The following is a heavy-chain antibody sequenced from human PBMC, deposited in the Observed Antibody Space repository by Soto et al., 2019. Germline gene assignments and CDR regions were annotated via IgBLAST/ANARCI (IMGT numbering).Heavy chain of an antibody. D-gene: IGHD6-13*01. V-gene: IGHV4-59*08. CDR2: IYYSGYT. J-gene: IGHJ6*02. CDR3: ARVGAGAAAGTGYYYGMDV. CDR1: GGSISSYY. Sequence: SETLSLTCTDSGGSISSYYWSWIRQPPGKGLEWIGYIYYSGYTFDNPSLTSRVTLSVDTSKNQFSLKLTSVTAADTAVYYCARVGAGAAAGTGYYYGMDVWGQGTTVTVSS.